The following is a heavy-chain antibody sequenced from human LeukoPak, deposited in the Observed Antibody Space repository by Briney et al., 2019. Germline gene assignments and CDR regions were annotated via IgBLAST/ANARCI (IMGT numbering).Heavy chain of an antibody. J-gene: IGHJ3*02. CDR2: IYYSGST. CDR3: ARVGEGSYYHAFDI. Sequence: PSETLSLTCTVSGGSISSSSYYWGWIRQPPGKGLEWIGSIYYSGSTYYNPSLKSRVTISVDTSKNQFSLKLSSVTAADTAVYYCARVGEGSYYHAFDIWGQGTMVTVSS. V-gene: IGHV4-39*07. CDR1: GGSISSSSYY. D-gene: IGHD1-26*01.